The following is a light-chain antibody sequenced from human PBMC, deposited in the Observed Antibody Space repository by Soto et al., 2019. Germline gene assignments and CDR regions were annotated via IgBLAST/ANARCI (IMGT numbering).Light chain of an antibody. J-gene: IGKJ4*01. V-gene: IGKV3-11*01. Sequence: EIGLKQSPATVSLNPGERATLSCRASQSINRHLAWYRQKPGQAPRLLIYDASNRATGIPARFSGSGSGTDFTLTISSLEPEDFGVYYCQQRSNWPPVTFGGGTKVDI. CDR2: DAS. CDR1: QSINRH. CDR3: QQRSNWPPVT.